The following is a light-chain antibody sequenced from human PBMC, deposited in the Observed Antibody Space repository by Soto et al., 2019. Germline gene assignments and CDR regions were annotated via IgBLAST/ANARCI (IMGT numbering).Light chain of an antibody. V-gene: IGLV4-69*01. CDR3: PCWVAGFPVV. J-gene: IGLJ2*01. CDR2: VNTDGSH. Sequence: QSVLTQSPSASASLGASVKLTCTLSSGHSSYAIAWHQQQPEKGPRYLLKVNTDGSHNKGDGIPDRFSASSSGAERYLTSARHQYEDAADYYCPCWVAGFPVVFGGGTKLTVL. CDR1: SGHSSYA.